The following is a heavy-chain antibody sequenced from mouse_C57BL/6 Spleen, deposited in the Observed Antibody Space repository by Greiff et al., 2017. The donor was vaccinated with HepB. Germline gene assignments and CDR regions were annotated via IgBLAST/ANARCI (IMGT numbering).Heavy chain of an antibody. CDR2: IWTGGGT. D-gene: IGHD1-1*01. J-gene: IGHJ4*01. Sequence: VQLKESGPGLVAPSQSLSITCTVSGFSLTSYAISWVRQPPGKGLEWLGVIWTGGGTNYNSALKSRLSISKDNSKSQVFLKMNSLQTDDTARYYCATDYYGSSYGRGFYYAMDYWGQGTSVTVSS. V-gene: IGHV2-9-1*01. CDR1: GFSLTSYA. CDR3: ATDYYGSSYGRGFYYAMDY.